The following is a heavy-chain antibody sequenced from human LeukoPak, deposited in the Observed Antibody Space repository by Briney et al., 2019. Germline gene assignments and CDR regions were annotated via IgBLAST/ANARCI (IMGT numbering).Heavy chain of an antibody. Sequence: QTGGSLRLSCVVSGFTFSWSTMTWVRQVPGKGPEWVAKMKEDGSETQYVDSAKGRFTISRDNAKNSLYLQMNSLRVEDTAVYYCATGGAPGGRFEYWGQGALVTDSS. J-gene: IGHJ4*02. CDR3: ATGGAPGGRFEY. V-gene: IGHV3-7*01. D-gene: IGHD3-16*01. CDR2: MKEDGSET. CDR1: GFTFSWST.